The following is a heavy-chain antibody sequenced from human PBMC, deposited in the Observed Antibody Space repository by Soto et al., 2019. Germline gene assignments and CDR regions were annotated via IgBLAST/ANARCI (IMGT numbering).Heavy chain of an antibody. J-gene: IGHJ4*02. CDR2: ISGSGGST. CDR1: GFTFSSYA. D-gene: IGHD3-9*01. V-gene: IGHV3-23*01. Sequence: HPGGSLRLSCAASGFTFSSYAMSWVRQAPGKGLEWVSAISGSGGSTYYADSVKGRFTISRDNSKNTLYLQMNSLRAEDTAVYYCAKDAPTYYDILTGYRLNWGQGTLVTVSS. CDR3: AKDAPTYYDILTGYRLN.